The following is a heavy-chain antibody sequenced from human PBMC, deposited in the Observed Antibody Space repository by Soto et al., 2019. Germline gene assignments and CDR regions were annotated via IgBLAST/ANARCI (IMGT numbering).Heavy chain of an antibody. CDR1: GGSISSSSYY. Sequence: PSETLSLTCTVSGGSISSSSYYWGWIRQPPGKGLEWIGSIYYSGSTYYNPSLKSRVTISVDTSKNQFSLKLSSVTAADTAVYYCARQKSSWPFDPWGQGTLVTSPQ. D-gene: IGHD6-13*01. CDR3: ARQKSSWPFDP. V-gene: IGHV4-39*01. J-gene: IGHJ5*02. CDR2: IYYSGST.